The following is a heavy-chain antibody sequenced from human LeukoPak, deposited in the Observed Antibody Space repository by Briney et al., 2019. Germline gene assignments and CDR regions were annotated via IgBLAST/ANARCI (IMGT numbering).Heavy chain of an antibody. V-gene: IGHV1-69*01. D-gene: IGHD6-13*01. CDR2: IIPIFGSA. Sequence: SVKVSCKASGGSFSTNAIAWVRQAPGQGLEWMGGIIPIFGSANYAQKFQGRVTITADESTSTAYMELSSLRSEDTAVYYCARKGGIAAAGYFDYWGQGTLVTVSS. CDR3: ARKGGIAAAGYFDY. J-gene: IGHJ4*02. CDR1: GGSFSTNA.